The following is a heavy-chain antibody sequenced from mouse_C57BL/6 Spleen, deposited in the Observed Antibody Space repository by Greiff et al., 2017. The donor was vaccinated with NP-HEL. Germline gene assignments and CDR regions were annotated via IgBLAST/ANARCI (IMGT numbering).Heavy chain of an antibody. CDR1: GYTFTSYW. Sequence: VQLQQPGAELVRPGSSVKLSCKASGYTFTSYWMHWVKQRPIQGLEWIGNIDPSDSETHYNQKFKDKATLTVDKSSSTAYMQLSSLTSEDSAVYYCARLYSNPLAMDYWGQGTSVTVSS. D-gene: IGHD2-5*01. V-gene: IGHV1-52*01. CDR2: IDPSDSET. J-gene: IGHJ4*01. CDR3: ARLYSNPLAMDY.